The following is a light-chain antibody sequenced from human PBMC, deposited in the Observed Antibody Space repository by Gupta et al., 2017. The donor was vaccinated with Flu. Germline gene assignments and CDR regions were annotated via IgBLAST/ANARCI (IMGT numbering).Light chain of an antibody. Sequence: EIMLTQSPATLSVSLGERVTVSCRASQSISNNLAWYQQKPGQPPRLLIYNSYTRATDIPARFSGAGSGTDFTLTIDSRRSEDFAVYYCQHYSDRPPWTFGPGTKVDLK. V-gene: IGKV3-15*01. J-gene: IGKJ1*01. CDR2: NSY. CDR1: QSISNN. CDR3: QHYSDRPPWT.